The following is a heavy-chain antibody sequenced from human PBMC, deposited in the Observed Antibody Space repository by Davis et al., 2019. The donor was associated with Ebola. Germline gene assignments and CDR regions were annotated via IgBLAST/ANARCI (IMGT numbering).Heavy chain of an antibody. CDR1: GGSISNYH. CDR3: ARHTLDGWWNDRKGFDY. V-gene: IGHV4-59*08. J-gene: IGHJ4*02. D-gene: IGHD1-1*01. Sequence: SETLSLTCSVSGGSISNYHWSWIRQAPGQGLEWIGYVYYTGTTNYNPSLKSRVTISLDTSKNQFSLKLSSVTAADTAMYYCARHTLDGWWNDRKGFDYWGQGILVTVSS. CDR2: VYYTGTT.